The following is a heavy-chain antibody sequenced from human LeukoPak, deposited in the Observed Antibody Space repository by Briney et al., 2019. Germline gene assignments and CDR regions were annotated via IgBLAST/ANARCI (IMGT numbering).Heavy chain of an antibody. CDR2: IYYTGST. CDR3: ARFSQYYDSPTHYLDY. Sequence: SETLSLTCTVSGGSINNYYWSWVRQPPGAGLEWLAYIYYTGSTNHNPSLKTRLTISVDTSKNQFSLRLNSVTAADTAVYYCARFSQYYDSPTHYLDYWGQGILVTVSS. CDR1: GGSINNYY. J-gene: IGHJ4*02. D-gene: IGHD3-16*01. V-gene: IGHV4-59*08.